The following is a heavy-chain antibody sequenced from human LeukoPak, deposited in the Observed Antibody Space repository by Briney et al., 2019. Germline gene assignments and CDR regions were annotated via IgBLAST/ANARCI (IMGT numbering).Heavy chain of an antibody. CDR3: ARMVRGWSDY. D-gene: IGHD3-10*01. J-gene: IGHJ4*02. CDR2: IYYSGST. CDR1: GGPISSYY. Sequence: SETLSLTCTVSGGPISSYYWSWIRQPPGKGLEWIGYIYYSGSTNYNPSLKSRVTISVDTSKNQFSLKLSSVTAADTAVYYCARMVRGWSDYWGQGTLVTVSS. V-gene: IGHV4-59*01.